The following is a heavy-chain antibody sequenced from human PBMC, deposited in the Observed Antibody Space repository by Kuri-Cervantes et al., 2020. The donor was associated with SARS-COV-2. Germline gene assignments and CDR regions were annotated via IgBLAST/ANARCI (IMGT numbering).Heavy chain of an antibody. J-gene: IGHJ2*01. CDR1: GGSISSYY. D-gene: IGHD2-21*01. Sequence: SETLSLTCTVSGGSISSYYWSWIRQPPGQGLEWLGYIYYSGSTKYNPSLESRVTISLDTSRNQFSLKLSSVTAADTAIYYCAMSSDWNPLWYFDLWGRGTLVTVSS. CDR2: IYYSGST. V-gene: IGHV4-59*12. CDR3: AMSSDWNPLWYFDL.